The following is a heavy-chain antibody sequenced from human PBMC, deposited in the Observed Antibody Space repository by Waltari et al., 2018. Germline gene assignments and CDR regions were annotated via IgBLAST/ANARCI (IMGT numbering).Heavy chain of an antibody. CDR1: GFTFSSYW. D-gene: IGHD6-13*01. CDR2: IHPDGSLT. J-gene: IGHJ4*02. Sequence: EVLLVESGGGLVQPGGSLRLSCAASGFTFSSYWMHWVRQAPGKGLVSVSHIHPDGSLTNYADSVKGRFTISRDNAKNTLFLQMNSLRAEDTAVYYCVLYSSSFLGDCWGQGTLVTVSS. CDR3: VLYSSSFLGDC. V-gene: IGHV3-74*01.